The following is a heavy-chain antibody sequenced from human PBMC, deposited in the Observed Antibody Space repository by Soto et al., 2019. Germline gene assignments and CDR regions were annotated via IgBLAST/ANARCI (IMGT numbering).Heavy chain of an antibody. CDR3: ARDRGSRWNYIFGY. J-gene: IGHJ4*02. CDR1: GYTFTSYA. D-gene: IGHD1-7*01. V-gene: IGHV1-3*01. Sequence: ASVKVSCKASGYTFTSYAMHWVRQAPGQRLEWMGWINAGNGNTKYSQKFQGRVTITRDTSASTAYMELSSLRSEDTAVYYCARDRGSRWNYIFGYWGQGTLVTVSS. CDR2: INAGNGNT.